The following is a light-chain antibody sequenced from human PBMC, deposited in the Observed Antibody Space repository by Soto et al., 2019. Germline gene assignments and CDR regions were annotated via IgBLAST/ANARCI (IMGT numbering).Light chain of an antibody. J-gene: IGKJ1*01. CDR1: QSVSSSY. Sequence: EIVLTQSPGTLSFSPGERATLSCRASQSVSSSYLAWYQQKPGRDPRXLIDGESSRATGIPDRFSGSGSGTDFTLTISRLEPEDLAVYYCQQYGSLVTFGQGTKVDI. CDR3: QQYGSLVT. CDR2: GES. V-gene: IGKV3-20*01.